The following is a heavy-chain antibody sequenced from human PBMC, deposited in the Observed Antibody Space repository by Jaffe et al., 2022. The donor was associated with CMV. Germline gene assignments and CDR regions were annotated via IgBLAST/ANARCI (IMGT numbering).Heavy chain of an antibody. V-gene: IGHV5-51*01. CDR2: IYPGDSDT. J-gene: IGHJ4*02. CDR1: GYSFTSYW. Sequence: EVQLVQSGAEVKKPGESLKISCKGSGYSFTSYWIGWVRQMPGKGLEWMGIIYPGDSDTRYSPSFQGQVTISADKSISTAYLQWSSLKASDTAMYYCARLGSITMAMLRLGEDPFDYWGQGTLVTVSS. D-gene: IGHD3-10*01. CDR3: ARLGSITMAMLRLGEDPFDY.